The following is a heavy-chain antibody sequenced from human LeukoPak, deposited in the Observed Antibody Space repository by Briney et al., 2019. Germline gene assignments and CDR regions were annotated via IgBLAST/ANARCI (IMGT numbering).Heavy chain of an antibody. CDR3: ARSWYYDSGSFDY. J-gene: IGHJ4*02. V-gene: IGHV4-59*01. CDR2: IYYTGST. Sequence: SETLSLTCAVSGGSISTYYWSWIRKPPGKGLDYIGYIYYTGSTNYNPSLKSRVTISVDMSKNQFSLQLRSVTAADTAVYYCARSWYYDSGSFDYWGQGTLVTVSS. D-gene: IGHD3-10*01. CDR1: GGSISTYY.